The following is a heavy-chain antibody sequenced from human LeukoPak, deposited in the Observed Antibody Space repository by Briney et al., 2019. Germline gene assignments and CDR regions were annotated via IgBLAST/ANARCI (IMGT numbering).Heavy chain of an antibody. CDR1: GGSISSYY. D-gene: IGHD3-10*01. V-gene: IGHV4-59*08. CDR2: IYYSGST. J-gene: IGHJ5*01. Sequence: SETLSLTCTVSGGSISSYYWSWIRQPPGKGLEWIGYIYYSGSTNYNPSLKSRVTISVDTSKNQFSLKLSSVTAADTAVYYCARSAYYYGSGSYYKGDVLNWFDSWGQGTLVTVSS. CDR3: ARSAYYYGSGSYYKGDVLNWFDS.